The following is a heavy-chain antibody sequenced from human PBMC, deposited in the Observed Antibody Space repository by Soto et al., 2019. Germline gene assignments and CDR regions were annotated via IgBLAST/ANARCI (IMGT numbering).Heavy chain of an antibody. J-gene: IGHJ3*02. D-gene: IGHD6-13*01. CDR1: GDSVSSGDYY. CDR2: IYYSGST. V-gene: IGHV4-30-4*01. Sequence: PSETLSLTCTVSGDSVSSGDYYWCWIRQPPGKGLEWIGLIYYSGSTHYNPSLKSRLIISVNTSRNQFSLKLTSATAADTAVYYCASLSSWYFAFDICGQGTMVT. CDR3: ASLSSWYFAFDI.